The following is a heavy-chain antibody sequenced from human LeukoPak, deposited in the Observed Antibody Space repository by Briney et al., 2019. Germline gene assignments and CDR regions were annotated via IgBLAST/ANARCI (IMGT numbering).Heavy chain of an antibody. D-gene: IGHD3-9*01. J-gene: IGHJ3*02. V-gene: IGHV4-59*01. CDR2: IYYSGST. Sequence: WXXXRQXPXXGLXWIGYIYYSGSTNYNPSLKSRVTISVDTSKNQFSLKLSSVTAADTAVYYCARGLGVRYFDWLPADAFDIWGQGTMVTVSS. CDR3: ARGLGVRYFDWLPADAFDI.